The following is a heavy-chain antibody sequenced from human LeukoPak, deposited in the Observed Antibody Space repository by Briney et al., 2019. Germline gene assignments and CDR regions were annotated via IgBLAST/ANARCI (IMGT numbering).Heavy chain of an antibody. D-gene: IGHD1-26*01. CDR2: IYYSGST. V-gene: IGHV4-59*01. J-gene: IGHJ5*02. Sequence: SETLSLTCTVSGGSISSYYWSWIRQPPGKGLEWIGYIYYSGSTNYNPYLKSRVTISVDTSKNQFSLKLSSVTAADTAVYYCARGGNYWPQWWFDPWGRGTLVSVSS. CDR3: ARGGNYWPQWWFDP. CDR1: GGSISSYY.